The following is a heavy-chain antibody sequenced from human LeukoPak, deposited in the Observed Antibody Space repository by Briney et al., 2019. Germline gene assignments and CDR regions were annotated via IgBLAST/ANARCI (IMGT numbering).Heavy chain of an antibody. V-gene: IGHV3-11*06. Sequence: GGSLRLSCAASGFTFSDYYMSWIRQAPGKGLEWVSYISSSSSYTNYADSVKGRFTVSRDISKNTVYLQMNGLKAEDTAEYYCARDDCSTTPCYAYWGQGTLVTVSS. CDR1: GFTFSDYY. CDR2: ISSSSSYT. D-gene: IGHD2-2*01. CDR3: ARDDCSTTPCYAY. J-gene: IGHJ4*02.